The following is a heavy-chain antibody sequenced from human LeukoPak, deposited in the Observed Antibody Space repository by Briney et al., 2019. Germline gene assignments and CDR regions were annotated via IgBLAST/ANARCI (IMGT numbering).Heavy chain of an antibody. CDR3: ARGNWNYGFDY. D-gene: IGHD1-7*01. CDR2: INPNSGGT. J-gene: IGHJ4*02. CDR1: GYTFTGYY. V-gene: IGHV1-2*02. Sequence: RASVKVSCKASGYTFTGYYMHWVRQAPGQGLEWMGWINPNSGGTNYAQKFQGRVTMTRDTSISTAYMEMSRPRSDDTAVYYCARGNWNYGFDYWGQGTLVTVSS.